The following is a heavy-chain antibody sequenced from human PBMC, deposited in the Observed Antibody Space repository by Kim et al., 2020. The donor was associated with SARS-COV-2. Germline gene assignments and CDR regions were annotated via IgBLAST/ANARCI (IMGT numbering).Heavy chain of an antibody. J-gene: IGHJ4*02. CDR1: GGSFSGYY. V-gene: IGHV4-34*01. CDR2: INHSGST. Sequence: SETLSLTCAVYGGSFSGYYWSWIRQPPGKGLEWIGEINHSGSTNYNPSLKSRVTISVDTSKNQFSLKLSSVTAADTAVYYCARGPRDSYYYDSSGYYDLGYWGQGTLVTVSS. D-gene: IGHD3-22*01. CDR3: ARGPRDSYYYDSSGYYDLGY.